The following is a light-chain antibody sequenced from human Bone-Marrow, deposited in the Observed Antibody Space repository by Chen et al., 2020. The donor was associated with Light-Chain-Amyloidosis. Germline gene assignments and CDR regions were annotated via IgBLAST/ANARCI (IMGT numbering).Light chain of an antibody. CDR2: EDD. CDR1: SGSIATNY. J-gene: IGLJ3*02. CDR3: QSYQGSSQGV. V-gene: IGLV6-57*01. Sequence: NFMLTQPHSVSESPGKTVIISCTRSSGSIATNYVQWYQQRPGSSPTTVIYEDDQRPSGVPDRFSGSIDRSSNSASLTNSGLKTEEEADYYCQSYQGSSQGVFGGGTKLTV.